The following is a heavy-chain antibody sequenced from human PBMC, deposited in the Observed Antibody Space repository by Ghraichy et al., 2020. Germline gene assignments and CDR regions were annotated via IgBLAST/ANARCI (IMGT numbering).Heavy chain of an antibody. CDR1: GFTFSTYW. CDR2: INNDGSST. CDR3: ARDGGGNFDY. J-gene: IGHJ4*02. V-gene: IGHV3-74*01. Sequence: GESLNISCAASGFTFSTYWMHWVRQAPGKGLVWVSRINNDGSSTSYADSVKGRFTISRDNAKNTLNLQMKSLRAEDTAFYYCARDGGGNFDYWGLGTLVTVSS. D-gene: IGHD1-26*01.